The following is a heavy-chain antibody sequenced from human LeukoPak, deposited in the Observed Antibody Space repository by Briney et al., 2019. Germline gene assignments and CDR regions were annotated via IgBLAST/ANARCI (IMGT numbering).Heavy chain of an antibody. D-gene: IGHD1/OR15-1a*01. V-gene: IGHV3-33*01. CDR2: MWFDGRDQ. J-gene: IGHJ3*02. Sequence: GGSLRLSCAASGITFSSHGMHWVRQAPGKGLEWVAYMWFDGRDQDYADSVKGRFTISRDNSKNTLYLQMNSLRAEDTAVYYCARVKREQRDNDAFDIWGQGTMVTVSS. CDR3: ARVKREQRDNDAFDI. CDR1: GITFSSHG.